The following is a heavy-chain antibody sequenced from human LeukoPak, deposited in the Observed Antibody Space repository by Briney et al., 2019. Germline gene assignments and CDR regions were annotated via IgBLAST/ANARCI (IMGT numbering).Heavy chain of an antibody. J-gene: IGHJ5*02. D-gene: IGHD3-10*01. CDR2: VFYNWNT. CDR1: GGSISSYY. Sequence: PSGTLSLTCTVSGGSISSYYLSWIRQPPGKGLEWIGYVFYNWNTNYNPSLKDRVTMSLDMSKNHCYLKLTSVTAADTAVYHCARNGAYGSGSYYPIDLWGQGTLVTVSS. CDR3: ARNGAYGSGSYYPIDL. V-gene: IGHV4-59*01.